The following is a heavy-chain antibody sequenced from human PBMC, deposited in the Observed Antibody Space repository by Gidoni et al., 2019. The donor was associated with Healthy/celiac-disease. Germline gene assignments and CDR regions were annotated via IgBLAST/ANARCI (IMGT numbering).Heavy chain of an antibody. CDR2: IYYSGST. D-gene: IGHD6-13*01. CDR3: ARDIGSSWSNWFDP. V-gene: IGHV4-59*01. J-gene: IGHJ5*02. Sequence: QVQLQESGPGLVKPSETLSLTCTVSGGSISSYYWRWIRQPPGKGLEWIGYIYYSGSTNYNPSLKSRVTISVDTSKNQFSLKLSSVTAADTAVYYCARDIGSSWSNWFDPWGQGTLVTVSS. CDR1: GGSISSYY.